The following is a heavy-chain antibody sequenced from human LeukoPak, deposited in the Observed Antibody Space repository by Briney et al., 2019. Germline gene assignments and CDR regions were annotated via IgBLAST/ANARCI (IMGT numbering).Heavy chain of an antibody. D-gene: IGHD3-3*01. V-gene: IGHV3-23*01. CDR3: ANSPGFLEWLSYYFDY. J-gene: IGHJ4*02. CDR1: GFTFSSYA. CDR2: ISGSGAST. Sequence: PGGSLRLSCAASGFTFSSYAMHWVRQAPGKGLEWVSAISGSGASTYYANSVKGRFTISRDNSKSTMYLQMNSLRAEDTAVYYCANSPGFLEWLSYYFDYWGQGTLVTVSS.